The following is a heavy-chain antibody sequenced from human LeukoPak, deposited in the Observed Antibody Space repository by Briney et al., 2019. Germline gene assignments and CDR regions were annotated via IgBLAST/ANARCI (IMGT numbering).Heavy chain of an antibody. CDR3: AKDPGHYGDYVFSY. J-gene: IGHJ4*02. CDR1: GFTFSSYG. D-gene: IGHD4-17*01. CDR2: ISYDGSNK. Sequence: GGSLRLSCAASGFTFSSYGMHWVRQAPGKGLEWVAVISYDGSNKYYADSVKGRFTISRDNSKNTQYLQMNSLRAEDTAVYYCAKDPGHYGDYVFSYWGQGTLVTVSS. V-gene: IGHV3-30*18.